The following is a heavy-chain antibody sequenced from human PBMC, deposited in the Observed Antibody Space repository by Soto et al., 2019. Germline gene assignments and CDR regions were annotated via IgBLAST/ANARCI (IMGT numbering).Heavy chain of an antibody. CDR1: GGSISSYY. CDR2: IYYSGST. CDR3: ARVRFLEWLPRYYFDY. D-gene: IGHD3-3*01. Sequence: QVQLQESGPGLVKPSETLSLTCTVSGGSISSYYWSWIRQPPGKGLEWIGYIYYSGSTNYNPSLKGRVTISVDTSRNQFSLKLSSVTAADTAVYYCARVRFLEWLPRYYFDYWGQGTLVTVSS. V-gene: IGHV4-59*01. J-gene: IGHJ4*02.